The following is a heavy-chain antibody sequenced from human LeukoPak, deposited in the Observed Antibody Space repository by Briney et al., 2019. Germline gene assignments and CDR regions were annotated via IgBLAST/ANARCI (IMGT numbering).Heavy chain of an antibody. J-gene: IGHJ4*02. CDR3: ARQSGYSSSWSSLAAYDY. CDR1: GGAISSYH. CDR2: IYYSGST. D-gene: IGHD6-13*01. V-gene: IGHV4-59*08. Sequence: SETLSLTCTVSGGAISSYHWSWIRQPPGKGLEWIGYIYYSGSTNYNPSLKSRVTISVDTSKNQFFLKLSSVTAADTAVYYCARQSGYSSSWSSLAAYDYWGQGTLVTVSS.